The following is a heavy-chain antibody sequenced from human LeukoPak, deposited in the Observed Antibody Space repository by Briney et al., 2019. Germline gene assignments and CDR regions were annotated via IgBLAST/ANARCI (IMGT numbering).Heavy chain of an antibody. CDR1: GYTFSSYA. J-gene: IGHJ4*02. Sequence: PGGSLRLSCAASGYTFSSYAMSWVRQAPGKGLEWVSAISGSGGSTYYADSVKGRFTISRDNSKNTLYLQMNSLRAEDTAVYYCAKDEYYYDSSGYPDYWGQGTLVTVSS. CDR2: ISGSGGST. D-gene: IGHD3-22*01. V-gene: IGHV3-23*01. CDR3: AKDEYYYDSSGYPDY.